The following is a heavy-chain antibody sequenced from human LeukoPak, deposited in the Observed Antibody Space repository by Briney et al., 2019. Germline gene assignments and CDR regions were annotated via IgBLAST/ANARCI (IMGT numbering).Heavy chain of an antibody. D-gene: IGHD3-10*01. CDR1: GGSISSYY. CDR2: IYYSGST. Sequence: SETLSLTCSVSGGSISSYYWSWIRQPPGKGLEWIGYIYYSGSTNYNPSLKSRVTISVDTSKNQFSLKLSSVTAADTAVYYCARSDYYGSGSFDYWGQGTLVTVSS. J-gene: IGHJ4*02. CDR3: ARSDYYGSGSFDY. V-gene: IGHV4-59*08.